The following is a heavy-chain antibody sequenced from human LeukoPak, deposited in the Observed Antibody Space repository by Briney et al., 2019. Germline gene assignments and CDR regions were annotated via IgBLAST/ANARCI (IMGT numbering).Heavy chain of an antibody. CDR1: GFTFSSFS. V-gene: IGHV3-21*01. J-gene: IGHJ5*02. Sequence: GGSLRLSCAASGFTFSSFSMNWVRQAPGKGLEWVSSISSSSSYIYYADSVKGRFTISRDNAKSSLYLQMNSLRAEDTAVYYCARDPFEGSGSYLNWFDPWGQGTLVTVSS. CDR3: ARDPFEGSGSYLNWFDP. CDR2: ISSSSSYI. D-gene: IGHD3-10*01.